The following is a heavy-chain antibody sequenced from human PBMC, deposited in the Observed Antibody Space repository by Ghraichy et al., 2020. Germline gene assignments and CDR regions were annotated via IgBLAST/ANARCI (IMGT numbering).Heavy chain of an antibody. CDR3: AKQKGTD. V-gene: IGHV3-11*01. CDR2: ISNSGNTI. Sequence: GGSLRLSFAASGFTFSDHEMSWIRQAPGRGLEWVSHISNSGNTIYYADSVKGRFTTSRDNAKNSLYLQMNSLRAEDTAVYYCAKQKGTDWGQGTLVTVSS. D-gene: IGHD1/OR15-1a*01. CDR1: GFTFSDHE. J-gene: IGHJ4*02.